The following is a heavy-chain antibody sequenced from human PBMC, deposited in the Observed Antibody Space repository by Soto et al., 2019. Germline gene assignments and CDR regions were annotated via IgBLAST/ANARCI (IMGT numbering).Heavy chain of an antibody. CDR1: GFSFISYY. D-gene: IGHD6-19*01. V-gene: IGHV1-18*04. J-gene: IGHJ3*02. CDR3: ARQTEIAVAGYAFDI. Sequence: ASVKVSCKTSGFSFISYYLHWVRQAPGQGLEWMGLINANGGNTNYAQKFQGRVTMTTDTSTSTAYMELRSLRSDDTAVYYCARQTEIAVAGYAFDIWGQGTMVTVSS. CDR2: INANGGNT.